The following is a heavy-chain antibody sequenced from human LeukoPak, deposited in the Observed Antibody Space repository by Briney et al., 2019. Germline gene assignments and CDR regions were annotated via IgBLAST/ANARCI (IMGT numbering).Heavy chain of an antibody. V-gene: IGHV3-48*03. CDR3: AKDPVVVVIGGIFDY. CDR1: GFTFSSYE. J-gene: IGHJ4*02. D-gene: IGHD3-22*01. Sequence: GGSLRLSCAASGFTFSSYEMNWVRQAPGKGLEWVSYISTSGSTIYYADSVKGRFTISRDNAKNSLYLQMNSLRAEDTAVYYCAKDPVVVVIGGIFDYWGQGTLVTVSS. CDR2: ISTSGSTI.